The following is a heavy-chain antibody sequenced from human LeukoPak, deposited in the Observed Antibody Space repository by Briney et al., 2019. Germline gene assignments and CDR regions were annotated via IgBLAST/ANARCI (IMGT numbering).Heavy chain of an antibody. J-gene: IGHJ5*02. V-gene: IGHV3-21*01. CDR3: ARMYYYDSSGYREDWFDP. D-gene: IGHD3-22*01. Sequence: VGSLRLSCAASGFTFSSYSMNWVRQAPGKGLEWVSSISSSSGYIYYADSVKGRFTISRDNAKKSLYLQMNSLRAEDTAVYYCARMYYYDSSGYREDWFDPWGQGTLGTGSS. CDR2: ISSSSGYI. CDR1: GFTFSSYS.